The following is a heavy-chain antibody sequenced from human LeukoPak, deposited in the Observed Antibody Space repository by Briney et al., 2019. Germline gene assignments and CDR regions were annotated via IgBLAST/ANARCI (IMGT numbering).Heavy chain of an antibody. CDR2: IGISGVST. CDR3: VKGQMDY. V-gene: IGHV3-64D*06. D-gene: IGHD5-24*01. J-gene: IGHJ4*02. CDR1: GFTFTSYA. Sequence: GGSLRLSCSASGFTFTSYAMHWVRQAPGKGLEYVSAIGISGVSTYYADSVKGIFTISRDNTKNTLYLQLSTLRAEDTAVYYCVKGQMDYWGQGTLVTVSS.